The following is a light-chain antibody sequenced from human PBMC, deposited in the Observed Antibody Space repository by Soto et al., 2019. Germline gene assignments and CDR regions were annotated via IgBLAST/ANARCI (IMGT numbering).Light chain of an antibody. CDR3: QQYNNWPPYT. CDR2: GES. CDR1: QSVSSN. Sequence: EIVMTQSPATLSVSPGERATLSCRASQSVSSNLAWYQQKPGQAPRLRIYGESTRATGIPARFSGSGSGTEFTLTISSLPSEDFAVYYCQQYNNWPPYTFGQGTKLEIK. J-gene: IGKJ2*01. V-gene: IGKV3-15*01.